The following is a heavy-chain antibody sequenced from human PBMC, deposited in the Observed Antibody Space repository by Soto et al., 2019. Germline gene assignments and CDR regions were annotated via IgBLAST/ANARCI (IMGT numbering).Heavy chain of an antibody. CDR1: GGSISSGGYY. Sequence: SETLSLTCTVSGGSISSGGYYWSWIRQHPGKGLEWIGHIYYSGSTYYNPSLKSRVTISVDTSKNQFSLKLSSVTAADTAVYYCARYAQTYYYDSSGSLLDYWGQGTLVTVSS. CDR3: ARYAQTYYYDSSGSLLDY. J-gene: IGHJ4*02. CDR2: IYYSGST. D-gene: IGHD3-22*01. V-gene: IGHV4-31*03.